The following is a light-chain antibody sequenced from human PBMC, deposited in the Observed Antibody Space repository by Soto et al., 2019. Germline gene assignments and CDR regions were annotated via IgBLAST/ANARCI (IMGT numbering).Light chain of an antibody. Sequence: QSVLTQPPSASGTPGQRVTISCSGSGSSIGTNTVNWYRQLPGTAPKLLIYGNNQGPSGVPDRFSGSKSGTSASLAISGLQSEDEAEYYCAAWDGSLNNVLFGGGTKVTVL. CDR2: GNN. CDR1: GSSIGTNT. CDR3: AAWDGSLNNVL. V-gene: IGLV1-44*01. J-gene: IGLJ2*01.